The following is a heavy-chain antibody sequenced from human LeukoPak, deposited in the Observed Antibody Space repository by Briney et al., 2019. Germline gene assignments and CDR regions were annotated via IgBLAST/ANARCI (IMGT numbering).Heavy chain of an antibody. CDR3: ARSPFKVRGVISAFDL. J-gene: IGHJ3*01. CDR2: IYPGDSDT. CDR1: GYSFTTYW. Sequence: GESLKISCKASGYSFTTYWIGWVRQMPGKGLEWMAIIYPGDSDTRYSPSFQGHVTISADKSIRTAYSQWSTLKAPDTAMYYCARSPFKVRGVISAFDLWGQGTMVTVSS. D-gene: IGHD3-10*01. V-gene: IGHV5-51*01.